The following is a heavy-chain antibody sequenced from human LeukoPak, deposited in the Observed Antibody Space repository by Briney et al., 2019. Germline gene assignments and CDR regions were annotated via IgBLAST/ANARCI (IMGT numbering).Heavy chain of an antibody. Sequence: KSSETLSLTCIVSGGSISSYYWTWIRQPPGKGLEWIGYIYNSGSTNYNPSLKSRVTISIDTPTNQLSLKLGSVTAADTAVYYCAREGYLDGLDVWGQGTAVTVSS. CDR3: AREGYLDGLDV. V-gene: IGHV4-59*01. CDR2: IYNSGST. J-gene: IGHJ6*02. D-gene: IGHD3-16*02. CDR1: GGSISSYY.